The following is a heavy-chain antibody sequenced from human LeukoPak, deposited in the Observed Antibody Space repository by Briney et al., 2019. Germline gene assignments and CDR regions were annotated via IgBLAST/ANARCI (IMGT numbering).Heavy chain of an antibody. V-gene: IGHV4-59*01. Sequence: PGGSLRLSCAASGFTFSDYYMSWIRQPPGKGLEWIADVHYSGSTSYNPSLESRVTISVDTSKNQFSLKLSSVTAADTAVYYCVREYSAFDIWGQGTMVTVSS. CDR2: VHYSGST. J-gene: IGHJ3*02. CDR3: VREYSAFDI. CDR1: GFTFSDYY. D-gene: IGHD5-12*01.